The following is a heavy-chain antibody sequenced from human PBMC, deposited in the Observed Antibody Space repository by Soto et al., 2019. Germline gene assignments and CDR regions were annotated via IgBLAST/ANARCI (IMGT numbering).Heavy chain of an antibody. J-gene: IGHJ4*02. CDR2: ISYDGSNK. CDR1: GFTFSSYA. Sequence: QVQLVESGGGVVQPGRSLRLSCAASGFTFSSYAMHWVRQAPGKGLEWVAVISYDGSNKYYADSVKGRFTISRDNSKNTLYLQMNSLRAEDTAVYYCARDPYDSSGYYYRGDFDYWGQGTLVTVSS. D-gene: IGHD3-22*01. V-gene: IGHV3-30-3*01. CDR3: ARDPYDSSGYYYRGDFDY.